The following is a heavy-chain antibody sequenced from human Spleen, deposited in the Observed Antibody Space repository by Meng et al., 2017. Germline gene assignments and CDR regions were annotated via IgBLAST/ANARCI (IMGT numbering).Heavy chain of an antibody. V-gene: IGHV3-48*03. J-gene: IGHJ4*02. CDR1: GFTFSSYE. CDR3: ARVRRATITQYYFDY. CDR2: ISSSGSTI. Sequence: GGSLRLSCAASGFTFSSYEMNWVRQAPGKGLEWVSYISSSGSTIYYADSVKGRFTISRDNAKNSLYLQMNSLRAEDTAVYYCARVRRATITQYYFDYWGQGTLVTVSS. D-gene: IGHD5-24*01.